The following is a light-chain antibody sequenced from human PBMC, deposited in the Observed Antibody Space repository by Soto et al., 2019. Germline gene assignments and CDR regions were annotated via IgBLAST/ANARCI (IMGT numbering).Light chain of an antibody. CDR3: QRYISAPFT. CDR1: QGISNY. J-gene: IGKJ3*01. V-gene: IGKV1-27*01. Sequence: DIQMTQSPSSLSASVGDRVTITCRATQGISNYLAWYQQKPGKVPKLLIYAASTLQSGVPSRFSGSGSGTDFPLTISNLQPEDVAAYYCQRYISAPFTFGPGTNVDIK. CDR2: AAS.